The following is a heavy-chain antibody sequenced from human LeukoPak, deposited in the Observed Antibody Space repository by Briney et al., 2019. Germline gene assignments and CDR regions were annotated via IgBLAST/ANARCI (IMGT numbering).Heavy chain of an antibody. J-gene: IGHJ4*02. CDR1: GYTFTSYY. CDR3: AREYSSGWYFGY. V-gene: IGHV1-46*01. D-gene: IGHD6-19*01. Sequence: ASVTVSCKASGYTFTSYYMHWVRQAPGQGLEWMGIINPSGGSTSYAQKFKGRVTMTRDTSTSTVYMELSSLRSEDTAVYYCAREYSSGWYFGYWGQGTLVTVSS. CDR2: INPSGGST.